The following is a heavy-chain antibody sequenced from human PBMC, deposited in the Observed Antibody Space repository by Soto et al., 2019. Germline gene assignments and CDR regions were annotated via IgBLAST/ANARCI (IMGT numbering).Heavy chain of an antibody. CDR1: GYTFTSYA. CDR3: ASGHSTGTTHYYYYYYGMDV. Sequence: ASVKVSCKASGYTFTSYAMRWVRQAPGQRLEWMGWINAGNGNTKYSQKFQGRVTITRDTSASTAYMELSSLRSEDTAVYYCASGHSTGTTHYYYYYYGMDVWGQGTKVTVSS. D-gene: IGHD1-1*01. CDR2: INAGNGNT. V-gene: IGHV1-3*01. J-gene: IGHJ6*02.